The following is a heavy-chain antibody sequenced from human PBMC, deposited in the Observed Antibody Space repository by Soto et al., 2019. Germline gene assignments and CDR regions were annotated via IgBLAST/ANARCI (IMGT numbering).Heavy chain of an antibody. V-gene: IGHV3-30-3*01. J-gene: IGHJ4*02. CDR1: GFTFCSYA. Sequence: QVQLVESGGGVVQPGRSLRLSCAASGFTFCSYAMHWVRQAPGKGLEWVAVISYDGSNKYYADSVKGRFTISRDNSKNTLYLQMNSLRAEDTAVYYCARERDYVWGSYRHFDYWGQGTLVTVSS. D-gene: IGHD3-16*02. CDR2: ISYDGSNK. CDR3: ARERDYVWGSYRHFDY.